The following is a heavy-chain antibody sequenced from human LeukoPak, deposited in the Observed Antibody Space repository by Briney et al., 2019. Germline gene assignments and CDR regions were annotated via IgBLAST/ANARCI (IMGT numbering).Heavy chain of an antibody. D-gene: IGHD3-22*01. V-gene: IGHV3-23*01. CDR2: VSGSGGST. CDR1: GITLANYG. CDR3: AKRGVVIRVILVGFHKEAYYFDS. J-gene: IGHJ4*02. Sequence: GGSLRLSCVVSGITLANYGMSWVRQAPGKGLEWVAGVSGSGGSTNYADSAKGRFTISRDNPKNTLYLQMNSLRAEDTAVYFCAKRGVVIRVILVGFHKEAYYFDSWGQGALVTVSS.